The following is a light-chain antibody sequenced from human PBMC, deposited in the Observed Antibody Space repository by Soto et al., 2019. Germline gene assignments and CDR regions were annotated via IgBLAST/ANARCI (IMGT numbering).Light chain of an antibody. CDR1: QSISSW. CDR3: QQANTFPLT. Sequence: DIQMTQSPSTLSASVGDRVTITCRASQSISSWLAWYQQKPGQAPRLLIYDASNRATGIPDRFSGSGSGTDFTLTISSLQPEDFATYYCQQANTFPLTFGGGTKVDIK. V-gene: IGKV1-5*01. J-gene: IGKJ4*01. CDR2: DAS.